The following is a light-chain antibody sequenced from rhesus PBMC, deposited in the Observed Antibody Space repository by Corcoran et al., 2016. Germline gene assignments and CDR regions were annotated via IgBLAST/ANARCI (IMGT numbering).Light chain of an antibody. V-gene: IGLV3-44*01. CDR1: NIATEG. CDR2: NDA. J-gene: IGLJ1*01. Sequence: ELTQPPSVSVSPGQTATITCGGDNIATEGVHWFQQKPPQAPLLVISNDAERPSGIPERVSGSKSENVATLTITGVEAGDEADYYCQVWDTTSDHYVFGAGTRLTVL. CDR3: QVWDTTSDHYV.